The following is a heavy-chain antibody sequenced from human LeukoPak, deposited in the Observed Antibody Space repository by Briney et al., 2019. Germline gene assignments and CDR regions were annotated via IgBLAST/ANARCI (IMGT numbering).Heavy chain of an antibody. D-gene: IGHD5-24*01. V-gene: IGHV4-34*01. CDR1: GGSFSGYY. Sequence: SETLSLTCAVYGGSFSGYYLSWIRQPPGKGLEWIGEINHSGSTNYNPSLKSRVTISVDTSKNQFSLKLSSVTAADTAVYYCARHGRRWLQYTGFDYWGQGTLVTVSS. CDR3: ARHGRRWLQYTGFDY. CDR2: INHSGST. J-gene: IGHJ4*02.